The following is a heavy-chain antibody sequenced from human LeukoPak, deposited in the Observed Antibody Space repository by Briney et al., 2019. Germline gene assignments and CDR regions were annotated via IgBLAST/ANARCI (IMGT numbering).Heavy chain of an antibody. D-gene: IGHD6-19*01. J-gene: IGHJ4*02. CDR1: GFTFDDYT. V-gene: IGHV3-43*01. CDR3: ARRLGAVAGSFDY. Sequence: GGSLRLSCAASGFTFDDYTMHWVRQAPGKGLEWVSLISWDGGSTYYADSVKGRFTISRDNSKNTLYLQMNSLRAEDTAVYYCARRLGAVAGSFDYWGQGTLVTVSS. CDR2: ISWDGGST.